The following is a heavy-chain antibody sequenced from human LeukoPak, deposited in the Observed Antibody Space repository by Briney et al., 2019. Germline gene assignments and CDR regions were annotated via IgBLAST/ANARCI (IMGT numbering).Heavy chain of an antibody. CDR2: IYYSGST. CDR3: ARTVTPYYYYGMDV. J-gene: IGHJ6*02. D-gene: IGHD4-23*01. Sequence: SETLSLTCTVSGGPISSYYWSWIRPPPRKGLEWVGYIYYSGSTNYNPSLKSRVTISVDTSKNQFSLRLSSVTAADTAVYYCARTVTPYYYYGMDVWGQGTTVTVSS. V-gene: IGHV4-59*01. CDR1: GGPISSYY.